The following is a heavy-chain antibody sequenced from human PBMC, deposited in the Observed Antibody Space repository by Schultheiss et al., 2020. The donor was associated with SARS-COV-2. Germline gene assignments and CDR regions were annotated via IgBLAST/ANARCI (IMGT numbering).Heavy chain of an antibody. CDR1: GFTFSSYS. V-gene: IGHV3-21*01. CDR2: ISGSGGST. J-gene: IGHJ6*03. CDR3: AREPNYYDSSGYHYMDV. Sequence: GESLKISCAASGFTFSSYSMNWVRQAPGKGLEWVSAISGSGGSTYYADSVKGRFTISRDNAKNSLYLQMNSLRAEDTTVYYCAREPNYYDSSGYHYMDVWGKGTTVTVSS. D-gene: IGHD3-22*01.